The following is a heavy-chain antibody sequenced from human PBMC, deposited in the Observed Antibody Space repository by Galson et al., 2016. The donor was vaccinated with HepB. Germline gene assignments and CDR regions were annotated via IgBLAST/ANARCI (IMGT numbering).Heavy chain of an antibody. CDR1: GGPFSSYA. CDR3: TRDPGAGRGSERYWD. V-gene: IGHV1-69*06. J-gene: IGHJ4*01. Sequence: SVKVSCKASGGPFSSYAFSWVRQAPGQGLEWMGGIIPIFGTANYAQKFQGRVTITADKSTKTVYMQLSSLRSEDTAVYYCTRDPGAGRGSERYWDWGQGTLVTVSS. D-gene: IGHD3-10*01. CDR2: IIPIFGTA.